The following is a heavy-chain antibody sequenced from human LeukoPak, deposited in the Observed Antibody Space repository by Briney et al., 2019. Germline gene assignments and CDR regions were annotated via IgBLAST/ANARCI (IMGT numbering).Heavy chain of an antibody. Sequence: SETLSLTCTVSGGSISSYYWSWIRQPPGKGLEWIGYIYYSGSTNYNPSLKSQVTISVDTSKNQFSLKLSSVTAADTAVYYCARGGWDSGSYSPYWYFDLWGRGTLVTVSS. CDR2: IYYSGST. D-gene: IGHD1-26*01. V-gene: IGHV4-59*01. CDR1: GGSISSYY. J-gene: IGHJ2*01. CDR3: ARGGWDSGSYSPYWYFDL.